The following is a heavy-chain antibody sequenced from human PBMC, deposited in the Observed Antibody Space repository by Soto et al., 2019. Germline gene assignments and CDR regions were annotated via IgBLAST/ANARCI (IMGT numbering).Heavy chain of an antibody. Sequence: GESLKISCKGSGYSFTSYWISWVRQMPGKGLKWMGRIDPSDSYTNYSPSFQGHVTISADKSISTAYLQWSSLKASDTAMYYCARLMKYAAAGYYYYYYGMDVWGQGTTVTVSS. D-gene: IGHD6-13*01. V-gene: IGHV5-10-1*01. CDR3: ARLMKYAAAGYYYYYYGMDV. CDR1: GYSFTSYW. CDR2: IDPSDSYT. J-gene: IGHJ6*02.